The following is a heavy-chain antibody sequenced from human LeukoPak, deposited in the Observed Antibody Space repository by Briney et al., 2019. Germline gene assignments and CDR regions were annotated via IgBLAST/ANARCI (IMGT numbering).Heavy chain of an antibody. CDR3: ARPYSSGYYSEYFQH. J-gene: IGHJ1*01. V-gene: IGHV3-74*01. CDR2: INSDGSST. D-gene: IGHD3-22*01. Sequence: GSLRLSCAASGFTFSSYWMHWVRQAPGKGLVWVSRINSDGSSTSYADSVKGRFTISRDNARNTVYLQMNSLRAEDTAVYYCARPYSSGYYSEYFQHWGQGTLVTVSS. CDR1: GFTFSSYW.